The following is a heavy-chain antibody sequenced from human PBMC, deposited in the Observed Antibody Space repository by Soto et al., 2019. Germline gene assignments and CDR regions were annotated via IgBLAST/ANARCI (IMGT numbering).Heavy chain of an antibody. CDR2: ISYDGSNK. J-gene: IGHJ6*02. D-gene: IGHD6-6*01. CDR3: ARDLFEYSSSSHGMDV. CDR1: GFTFSSYA. V-gene: IGHV3-30-3*01. Sequence: GGSLRLSCAASGFTFSSYAMHWVRQAPGKGLEWVAVISYDGSNKYYADSVKGRFTISRDNSKNTLYLQMNSLRAEDTAVYYCARDLFEYSSSSHGMDVWGQGTTVTVSS.